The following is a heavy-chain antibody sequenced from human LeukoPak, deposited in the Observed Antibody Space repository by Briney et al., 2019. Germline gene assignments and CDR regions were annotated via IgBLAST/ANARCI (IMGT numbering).Heavy chain of an antibody. CDR1: GGAFSSYT. CDR2: IVPILGIA. CDR3: ARVPKGSYTYWWFDP. V-gene: IGHV1-69*02. J-gene: IGHJ5*02. Sequence: ASVKVSCKASGGAFSSYTISWVRQAPGQGVEWMGRIVPILGIANYAQQFKGRVTITADKSTSTAYMELSSLRSEDTAVYYCARVPKGSYTYWWFDPWGQGTLVTVSS. D-gene: IGHD1-26*01.